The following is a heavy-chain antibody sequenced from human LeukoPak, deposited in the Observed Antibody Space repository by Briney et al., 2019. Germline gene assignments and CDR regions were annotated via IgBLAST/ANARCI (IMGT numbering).Heavy chain of an antibody. V-gene: IGHV4-38-2*02. CDR2: MYHRGSA. CDR3: ARGGGGGYDLGQ. CDR1: GYSISSGYY. J-gene: IGHJ4*02. D-gene: IGHD5-12*01. Sequence: SETLSLTCSVSGYSISSGYYWGWIRQPPGKGLEWIGSMYHRGSAYYNPSLRSRVTISVDTSKNQFSLKLSFVTAADTAIYYCARGGGGGYDLGQWGQGTLVTVSS.